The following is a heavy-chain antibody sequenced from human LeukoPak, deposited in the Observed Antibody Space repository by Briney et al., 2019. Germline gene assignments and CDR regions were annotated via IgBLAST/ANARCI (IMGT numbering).Heavy chain of an antibody. CDR3: TSPIHYGDYDYFYGTDV. V-gene: IGHV3-73*01. D-gene: IGHD4-17*01. CDR1: GFTFSSYA. J-gene: IGHJ6*02. CDR2: IRSKANNYAT. Sequence: PGGSLRLSCAASGFTFSSYAMSWVRQAPGKGLEWVGHIRSKANNYATAYAASVKGRFTISRDDPKNTAYLQMNSLKTEDTAVYYCTSPIHYGDYDYFYGTDVWGQGTTVTVSS.